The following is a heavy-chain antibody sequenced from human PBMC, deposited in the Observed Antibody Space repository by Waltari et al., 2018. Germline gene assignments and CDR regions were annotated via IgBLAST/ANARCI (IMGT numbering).Heavy chain of an antibody. CDR3: ASIGYCSGGSCYSVGYFQH. CDR1: GGSISSSSYY. D-gene: IGHD2-15*01. Sequence: QLQLQESGPGLVKPSETLSLTCTVSGGSISSSSYYWGWIRQPPGKGLEWIGSIYYSGSTSSNPSLKSRVTISVDTSKNQFSLKLSSVTAADTAVYYCASIGYCSGGSCYSVGYFQHWGQGTLVTVSS. J-gene: IGHJ1*01. CDR2: IYYSGST. V-gene: IGHV4-39*07.